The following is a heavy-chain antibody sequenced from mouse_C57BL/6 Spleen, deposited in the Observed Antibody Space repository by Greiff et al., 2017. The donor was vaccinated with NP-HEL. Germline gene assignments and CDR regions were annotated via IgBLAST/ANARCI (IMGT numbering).Heavy chain of an antibody. CDR1: GFTFSDYG. CDR3: ARARYDGYAMDY. J-gene: IGHJ4*01. V-gene: IGHV5-17*01. D-gene: IGHD2-3*01. Sequence: EVKLVESGGGLVKPGGSLKLSCAASGFTFSDYGMHWVRQAPEKGLEWVAYISSGSSTIYYADTVKGRFTISRDNAKNTLFLQMTSLRSEDTAMYYCARARYDGYAMDYWGQGTSVTVSS. CDR2: ISSGSSTI.